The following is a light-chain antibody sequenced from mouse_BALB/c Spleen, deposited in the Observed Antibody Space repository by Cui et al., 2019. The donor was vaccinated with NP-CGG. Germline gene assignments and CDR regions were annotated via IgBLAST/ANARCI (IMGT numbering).Light chain of an antibody. V-gene: IGLV1*01. CDR3: ALWYSNHWV. J-gene: IGLJ1*01. CDR2: GTN. CDR1: TGAVTTSNY. Sequence: QAVVTQESALTISPGEKVTFTCRSSTGAVTTSNYANWVQEKPDHLFTGLIGGTNNRAPGVPARFSGSLIGDKATLTITGAQTEDEAIYFCALWYSNHWVFGGGTKLTVL.